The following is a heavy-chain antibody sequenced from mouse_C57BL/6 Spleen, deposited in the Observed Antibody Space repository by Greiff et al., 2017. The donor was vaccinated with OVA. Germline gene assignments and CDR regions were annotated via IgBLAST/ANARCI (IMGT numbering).Heavy chain of an antibody. CDR3: AREENYGSWYFDV. J-gene: IGHJ1*03. Sequence: EVQGVESGPGMVKPSQSLSLTCTVTGYSITSGYDWHWIRHFPGNKLEWMGYISYSGSTNYNPSLKSRISITHDTSKNHFFLKLNSVTTEDTATYYCAREENYGSWYFDVWGTGTTVTVSS. CDR2: ISYSGST. D-gene: IGHD1-1*01. V-gene: IGHV3-1*01. CDR1: GYSITSGYD.